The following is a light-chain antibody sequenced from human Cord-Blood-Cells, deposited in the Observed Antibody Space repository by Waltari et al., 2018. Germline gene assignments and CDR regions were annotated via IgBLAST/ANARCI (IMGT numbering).Light chain of an antibody. V-gene: IGLV1-47*01. CDR3: AAWDDSLSGPV. CDR2: RNN. J-gene: IGLJ3*02. Sequence: QSLLPHSPSASETPGQRVTISCSGTSSNMGSNYVYWYQQLPGTPPKLLTYRNNQRHSGVPDRFPGSKSGTSPSLAISGLRTEDEADKYCAAWDDSLSGPVFGGWTKLTVL. CDR1: SSNMGSNY.